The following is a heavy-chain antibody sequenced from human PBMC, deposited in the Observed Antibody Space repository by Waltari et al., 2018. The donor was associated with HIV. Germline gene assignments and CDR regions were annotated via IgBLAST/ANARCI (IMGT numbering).Heavy chain of an antibody. CDR3: AREEVTMVQGVRKYNWFDP. CDR2: IYYSGST. J-gene: IGHJ5*02. Sequence: QVQLQESGPGLVKPSQTLSLTCTVSGGSISSGGYYWSWIRQHPGKGLEWIGYIYYSGSTYYNPSLKSRVTISVDTSKNQFSLKLSSVTAADTAVYYCAREEVTMVQGVRKYNWFDPWGQGTLVTVSS. CDR1: GGSISSGGYY. D-gene: IGHD3-10*01. V-gene: IGHV4-31*03.